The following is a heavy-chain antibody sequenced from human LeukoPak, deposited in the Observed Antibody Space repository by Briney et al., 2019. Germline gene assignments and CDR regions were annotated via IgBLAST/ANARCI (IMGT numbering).Heavy chain of an antibody. CDR1: GFTFSTYS. Sequence: GGSLRLSCAASGFTFSTYSMNWVRQAPGKGLEWVSSISGSSSYIYYADSVKGRFTISRDNAKNSLYLQMNSLRAEDTTVYYCARAARGAHGTTYAFDIWGQGTMVTVSS. CDR2: ISGSSSYI. J-gene: IGHJ3*02. V-gene: IGHV3-21*06. CDR3: ARAARGAHGTTYAFDI. D-gene: IGHD1-1*01.